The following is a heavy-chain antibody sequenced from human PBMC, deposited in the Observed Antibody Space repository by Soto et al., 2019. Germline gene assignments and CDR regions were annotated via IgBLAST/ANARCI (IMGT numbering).Heavy chain of an antibody. CDR2: IKQDGSEK. Sequence: PGGSLRLSCAASGFTFSSYGMHWVRQAPGKGLEWVANIKQDGSEKYFVDSVKDRFTISRDNAKNSLYLQMNSLRAEDTAVYYCARDLGRTAAGYYYYYAMDVWGQGTTVTVSS. J-gene: IGHJ6*02. CDR3: ARDLGRTAAGYYYYYAMDV. V-gene: IGHV3-7*01. CDR1: GFTFSSYG. D-gene: IGHD2-2*01.